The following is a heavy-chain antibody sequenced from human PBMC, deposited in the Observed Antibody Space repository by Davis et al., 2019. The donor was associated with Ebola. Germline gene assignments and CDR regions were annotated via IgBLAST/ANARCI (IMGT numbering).Heavy chain of an antibody. J-gene: IGHJ4*02. D-gene: IGHD6-19*01. CDR1: GFILTTYA. CDR3: ARASFGYNSGWYADY. V-gene: IGHV1-3*01. Sequence: ASVTVSCKASGFILTTYAIHWVRQAPGQRLEWMGWVHGGNGNTKYSQRFQGRVTITTDTSASTVYLDLTSLRSDDTAVFYCARASFGYNSGWYADYWGPGSLVTVSS. CDR2: VHGGNGNT.